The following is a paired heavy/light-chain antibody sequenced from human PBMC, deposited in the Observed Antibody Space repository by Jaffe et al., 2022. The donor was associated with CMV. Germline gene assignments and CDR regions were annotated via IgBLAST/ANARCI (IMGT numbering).Light chain of an antibody. Sequence: DIQMTQSPSSLSASVGDRVTITCRASQDISNHLAWFQLKPGKAPKSLIFAASSLEGGVPSKFSGSGSGTDFTLTITSLQPDDFATYYCQQYNSFPPTFGPGTKVDIK. CDR1: QDISNH. CDR2: AAS. V-gene: IGKV1-16*02. J-gene: IGKJ3*01. CDR3: QQYNSFPPT.
Heavy chain of an antibody. V-gene: IGHV4-39*01. CDR2: IYYSGST. Sequence: QLQLQGSGPGLVRPSETLSLTCTVSGGSISNSRYYWGWIRQSPEKGLEWIGSIYYSGSTYYNPSLKSRITISVDTSKNQFSLKLNSVTAADTSIYYCAKFRLLQYLPDYWGQGTLVTVSS. D-gene: IGHD1-1*01. CDR3: AKFRLLQYLPDY. J-gene: IGHJ4*02. CDR1: GGSISNSRYY.